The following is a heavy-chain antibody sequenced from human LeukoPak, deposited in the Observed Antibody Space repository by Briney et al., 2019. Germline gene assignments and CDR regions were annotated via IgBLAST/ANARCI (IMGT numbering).Heavy chain of an antibody. D-gene: IGHD3-22*01. J-gene: IGHJ4*02. CDR1: GFTFRDFA. CDR3: AKSDDNSNFHLTGYLDY. CDR2: ISRSGEIS. Sequence: GGSLRLSCAASGFTFRDFAMNWVRQAPGKGLEWVSIISRSGEISYHANSVTGRFTISRDNSKSKLYLQMNSLKAEDTAVYFCAKSDDNSNFHLTGYLDYWGQGTLVSVSS. V-gene: IGHV3-23*01.